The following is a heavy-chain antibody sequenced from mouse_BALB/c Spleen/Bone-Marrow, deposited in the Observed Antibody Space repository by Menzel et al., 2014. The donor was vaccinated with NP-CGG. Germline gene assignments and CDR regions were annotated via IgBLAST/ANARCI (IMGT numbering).Heavy chain of an antibody. CDR1: GYTFTSYW. V-gene: IGHV1S81*02. CDR3: ARINGYDY. CDR2: IDPGAGRT. Sequence: VQLQQSGAELVKPGASVKLSCKASGYTFTSYWMHWVKQRPGQGLGWIGEIDPGAGRTDYNKKFKSRATLTVDKSSSTAYMHLSSLTSEDSAVYYCARINGYDYWGQGTTLTVSS. J-gene: IGHJ2*01. D-gene: IGHD2-2*01.